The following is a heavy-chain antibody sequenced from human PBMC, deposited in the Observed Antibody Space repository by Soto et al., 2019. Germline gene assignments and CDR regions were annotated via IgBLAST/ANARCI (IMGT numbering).Heavy chain of an antibody. J-gene: IGHJ4*02. CDR3: AGGAGYLVDY. Sequence: EVHLVESGGGLIQPGGSLRLSCAASGFAVSSNYIHWVRQAPGKGLEWVSVINRGGSTYYADSMKGRFTNSRDNSENTVYLQMNSLRADDTAVYYCAGGAGYLVDYWGQGTLVTVSS. V-gene: IGHV3-53*01. D-gene: IGHD3-16*01. CDR2: INRGGST. CDR1: GFAVSSNY.